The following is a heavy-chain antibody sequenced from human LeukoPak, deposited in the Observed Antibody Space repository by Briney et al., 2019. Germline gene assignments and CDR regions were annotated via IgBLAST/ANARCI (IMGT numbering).Heavy chain of an antibody. J-gene: IGHJ4*02. CDR3: ARRVRRDGYYFDY. V-gene: IGHV5-51*01. Sequence: GESLKISCKGSGYSFTSYWIGWVRPMPGKGLEWVGIIYPGDSDTRYSPSFQGQVTISADKSISTAYLQWSSLKPSDTAMYYCARRVRRDGYYFDYWGQGTLVTVSS. CDR2: IYPGDSDT. D-gene: IGHD5-24*01. CDR1: GYSFTSYW.